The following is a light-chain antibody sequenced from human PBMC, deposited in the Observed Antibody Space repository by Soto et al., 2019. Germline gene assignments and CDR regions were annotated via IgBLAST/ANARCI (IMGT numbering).Light chain of an antibody. Sequence: QSVLTQPPSVSAAPGQKVTISCSGSSSNIGNNYVSWYQHLPGTAPKLLIYDNNKRPSGIPDRFSGSKSGTSATLDIIGLQTGDEADYYCGTWDSILSGGVFGGGTKLTVL. CDR1: SSNIGNNY. CDR2: DNN. V-gene: IGLV1-51*01. CDR3: GTWDSILSGGV. J-gene: IGLJ2*01.